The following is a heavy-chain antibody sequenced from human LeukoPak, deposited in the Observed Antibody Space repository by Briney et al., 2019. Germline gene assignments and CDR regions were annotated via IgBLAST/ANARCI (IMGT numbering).Heavy chain of an antibody. CDR3: AKGIQVWPRGIDY. J-gene: IGHJ4*02. Sequence: GGSLRLSCEASGFTFSSYSMNWVRQAPGKGLEWVSSISGTSFYIYYADSVKGRFTISRDNAKNSLYLQMNSLRAEDTAVYYCAKGIQVWPRGIDYWGQGTLVTVSS. V-gene: IGHV3-21*04. D-gene: IGHD5-18*01. CDR1: GFTFSSYS. CDR2: ISGTSFYI.